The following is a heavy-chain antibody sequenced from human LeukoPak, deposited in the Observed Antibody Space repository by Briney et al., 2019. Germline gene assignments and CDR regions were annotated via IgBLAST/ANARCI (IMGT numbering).Heavy chain of an antibody. CDR2: IYYSGST. CDR3: ARMERQDFFDI. V-gene: IGHV4-59*01. CDR1: GGSISRYY. J-gene: IGHJ3*02. Sequence: SGTLSLTCTVSGGSISRYYWSWIRQPPGKGLEWIGYIYYSGSTNYNPSLKSRVTISVDTSKNQFSLKLSSVTAADMAVYYCARMERQDFFDIWGQGTMVTVSS. D-gene: IGHD1-26*01.